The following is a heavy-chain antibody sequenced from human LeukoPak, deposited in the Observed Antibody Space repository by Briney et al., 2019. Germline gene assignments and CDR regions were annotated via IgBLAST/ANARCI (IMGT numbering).Heavy chain of an antibody. Sequence: PSETLSLTCAVSGSSISSGYYWGWIRQPPGQGLEWIGSIYHSGSTYYNPSLKSLVTISVDTSKNQFSLKLSSVTAADTAVYYCARGDDYVWGSYRYASLSFDYWGQGTLVTVSS. D-gene: IGHD3-16*02. CDR3: ARGDDYVWGSYRYASLSFDY. V-gene: IGHV4-38-2*01. CDR2: IYHSGST. CDR1: GSSISSGYY. J-gene: IGHJ4*02.